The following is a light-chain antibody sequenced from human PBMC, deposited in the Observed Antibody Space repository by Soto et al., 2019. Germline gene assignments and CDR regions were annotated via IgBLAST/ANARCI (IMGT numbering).Light chain of an antibody. CDR2: EVS. Sequence: QSVLTQPASVSGSPGQSITISCTGTSSDVGSYNLVSWYQQHRGKAPKLMIYEVSKRPSGVSNRFSGSKSGNTASLTISGLQAEDEADYYCCSYAGSSTSYVFGTGTKLTVL. J-gene: IGLJ1*01. CDR1: SSDVGSYNL. CDR3: CSYAGSSTSYV. V-gene: IGLV2-23*02.